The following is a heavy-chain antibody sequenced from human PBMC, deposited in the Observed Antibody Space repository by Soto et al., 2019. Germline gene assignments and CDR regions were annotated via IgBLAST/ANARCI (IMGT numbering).Heavy chain of an antibody. CDR3: AKSGYCSSTSCYGYYYYGLDV. J-gene: IGHJ6*02. Sequence: GGSLRLSCAASGLTFSSYAMSWVRQAPGKGLEWVSAISGYGDSTYYADSVKGRFTISRDNSKNTLYLQMNSLRAEDTAVYYCAKSGYCSSTSCYGYYYYGLDVWGQGTTVTVFS. V-gene: IGHV3-23*01. CDR2: ISGYGDST. D-gene: IGHD2-2*01. CDR1: GLTFSSYA.